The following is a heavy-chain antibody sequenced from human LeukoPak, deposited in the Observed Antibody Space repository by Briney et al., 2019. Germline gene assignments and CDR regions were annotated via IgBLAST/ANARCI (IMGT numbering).Heavy chain of an antibody. V-gene: IGHV3-48*03. D-gene: IGHD3-10*01. Sequence: PGGSLRLSCAASGFTFSSYEMNWVRQAPGKGLEWVSYISSSGSTIYYADSVKGRFTISRDNAKNSLYLQMNSLRAEDTAVYYCARELLNEWFGELFVPWGQGTLVTVSS. CDR1: GFTFSSYE. CDR2: ISSSGSTI. CDR3: ARELLNEWFGELFVP. J-gene: IGHJ5*02.